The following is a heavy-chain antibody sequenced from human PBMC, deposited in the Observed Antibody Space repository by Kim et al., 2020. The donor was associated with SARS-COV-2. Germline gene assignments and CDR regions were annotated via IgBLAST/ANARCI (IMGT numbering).Heavy chain of an antibody. D-gene: IGHD3-3*01. CDR3: ARSSVGSGTFQH. J-gene: IGHJ1*01. Sequence: SETLSLTCTVSGGSISPYYWSWIRQPPGKGLEWIGSIYHNGVTTYSPSLESRVTMSVDTSKTQFSLKLKSMTTADAAVYFCARSSVGSGTFQHWGQGTLV. V-gene: IGHV4-59*13. CDR2: IYHNGVT. CDR1: GGSISPYY.